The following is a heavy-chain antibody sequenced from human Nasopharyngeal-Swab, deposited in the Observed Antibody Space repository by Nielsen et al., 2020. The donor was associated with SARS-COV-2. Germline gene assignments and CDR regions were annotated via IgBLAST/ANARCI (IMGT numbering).Heavy chain of an antibody. V-gene: IGHV3-11*06. CDR2: ISSSSSYT. J-gene: IGHJ4*02. Sequence: GESLKISCAASGFTFSDYYMSWIRQAPGKGLEWVSYISSSSSYTNYADSVKGRFIISRDNAKNSLYLQMNSLRAEDTAVYYRARVFVGSNVDYWGQGTLVTVSS. CDR1: GFTFSDYY. CDR3: ARVFVGSNVDY. D-gene: IGHD6-13*01.